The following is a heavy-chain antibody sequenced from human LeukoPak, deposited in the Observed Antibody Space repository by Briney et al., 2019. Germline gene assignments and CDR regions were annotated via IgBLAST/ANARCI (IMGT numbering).Heavy chain of an antibody. CDR3: ARQELRYFDWSPRSSFDY. Sequence: SETLSLTCTVSGGYISSSSYYWGWIRQPPGKGLEWIGSIYYSGSTYYNPSLKSRVTISVDTSKNQFSLKLSSVTAADTAVYYCARQELRYFDWSPRSSFDYWGQGALVTVSS. D-gene: IGHD3-9*01. CDR2: IYYSGST. J-gene: IGHJ4*02. CDR1: GGYISSSSYY. V-gene: IGHV4-39*01.